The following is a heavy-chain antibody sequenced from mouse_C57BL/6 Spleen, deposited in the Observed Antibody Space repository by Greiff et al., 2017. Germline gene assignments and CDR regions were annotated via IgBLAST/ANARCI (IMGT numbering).Heavy chain of an antibody. CDR1: GFTFSDYG. V-gene: IGHV5-17*01. CDR3: ARPVGTTAAY. CDR2: ISSGSSTI. D-gene: IGHD1-2*01. J-gene: IGHJ3*01. Sequence: EVMLVESGGGLVKPGGSLKLSCAASGFTFSDYGMHWVRQAPEKGLEWVAYISSGSSTIYYADTVKGRFTISRDNAKNTLFLQMTSLRSEDTAMYYCARPVGTTAAYWGQGTLVTVSA.